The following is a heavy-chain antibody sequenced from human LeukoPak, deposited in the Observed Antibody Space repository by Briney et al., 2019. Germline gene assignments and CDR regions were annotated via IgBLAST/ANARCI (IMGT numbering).Heavy chain of an antibody. CDR2: IKEDGSEK. V-gene: IGHV3-7*01. J-gene: IGHJ3*02. Sequence: GGSLRLSCAASGFTFSSNWMNWVRQAPGKGLEWVANIKEDGSEKYYADSVKGRFTISRDNSKNLLYLQMNSLRAEDTALYYCARGEDYYDSSGLPHDAFDIWGQGTMVTVSS. D-gene: IGHD3-22*01. CDR1: GFTFSSNW. CDR3: ARGEDYYDSSGLPHDAFDI.